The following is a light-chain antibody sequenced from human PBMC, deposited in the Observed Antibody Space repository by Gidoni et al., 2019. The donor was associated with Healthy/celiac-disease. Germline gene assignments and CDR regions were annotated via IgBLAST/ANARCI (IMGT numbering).Light chain of an antibody. Sequence: EIVLTQSPATLSLSPVERATLSCRASQGVSSYLAWDQQKPGQAPRLLIYDASNRATGSPARFSGSGSGTDFTLTISSLEPEDFAVYYCQQRSNWPPYTFGQXTKLEIK. CDR1: QGVSSY. V-gene: IGKV3-11*01. CDR3: QQRSNWPPYT. CDR2: DAS. J-gene: IGKJ2*01.